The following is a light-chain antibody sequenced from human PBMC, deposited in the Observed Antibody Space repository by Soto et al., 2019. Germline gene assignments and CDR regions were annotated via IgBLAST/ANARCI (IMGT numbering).Light chain of an antibody. V-gene: IGKV3-20*01. Sequence: EIVLKQSPDTLSLSPGEKAALSCRASQSVSSNYVAWYQQKPGQAPRLLTHGSSSRATGVPDRFSGRGSGTTFTLVISILEPEDFAVYYCQQYGTSPFTFGQGTKVDIK. J-gene: IGKJ2*01. CDR1: QSVSSNY. CDR2: GSS. CDR3: QQYGTSPFT.